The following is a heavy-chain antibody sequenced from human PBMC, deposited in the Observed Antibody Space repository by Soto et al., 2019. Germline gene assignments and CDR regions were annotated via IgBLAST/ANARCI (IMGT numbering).Heavy chain of an antibody. J-gene: IGHJ4*02. CDR1: GSSISISIYY. CDR3: ARLGDIGATFGY. CDR2: IYYSGST. D-gene: IGHD5-12*01. Sequence: NPSETLSLTCTVSGSSISISIYYCGWIRQPPGKGLEWIGSIYYSGSTYYNPSLKSRVTISVDTSKNQFSLKLSSVPAADTAVYYCARLGDIGATFGYWGKGNMGTV. V-gene: IGHV4-39*01.